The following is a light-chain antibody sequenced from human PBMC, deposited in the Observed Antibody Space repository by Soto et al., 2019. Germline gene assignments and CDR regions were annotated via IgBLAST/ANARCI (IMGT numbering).Light chain of an antibody. J-gene: IGKJ4*01. V-gene: IGKV3-11*01. Sequence: EIVLTQSPGTLSLSPGERATLSCRASQSVSSYLAWYQQKPGQAPRLLISDASNRAPGIPARFSGSGSGTDFTLTISSLEPEDFAVYYCQQRSNWPLTFGGGTKVDIK. CDR2: DAS. CDR1: QSVSSY. CDR3: QQRSNWPLT.